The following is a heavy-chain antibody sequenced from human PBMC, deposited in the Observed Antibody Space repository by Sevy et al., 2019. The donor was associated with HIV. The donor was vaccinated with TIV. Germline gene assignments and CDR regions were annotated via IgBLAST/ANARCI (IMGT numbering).Heavy chain of an antibody. V-gene: IGHV3-30*19. J-gene: IGHJ1*01. CDR3: ALERLSSDVAEYFQN. D-gene: IGHD1-1*01. CDR1: GFTFSGYG. Sequence: GGSLRLSCAASGFTFSGYGLHWVRQAPGKGLEWVTTVSYDGSNTYYADSVKGRFAVFRDNSRNLLNLQMNNLRPEDTAVYYCALERLSSDVAEYFQNWGQGTPVTVSS. CDR2: VSYDGSNT.